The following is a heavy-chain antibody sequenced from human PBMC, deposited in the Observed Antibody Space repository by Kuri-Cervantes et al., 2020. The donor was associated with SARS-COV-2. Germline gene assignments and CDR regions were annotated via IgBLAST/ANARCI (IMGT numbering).Heavy chain of an antibody. CDR2: INHSGST. J-gene: IGHJ6*02. D-gene: IGHD2-2*02. CDR1: GGSFSGYY. V-gene: IGHV4-34*01. Sequence: GSLRLSCAVYGGSFSGYYWSWIRQPPGKGLEWIGEINHSGSTNYNPSLKSRVTISVDTSKNQFSLELSSVTAADTAVYYCARGRVEYQLLYVFHDYYYGMDVWGQGTTVTVSS. CDR3: ARGRVEYQLLYVFHDYYYGMDV.